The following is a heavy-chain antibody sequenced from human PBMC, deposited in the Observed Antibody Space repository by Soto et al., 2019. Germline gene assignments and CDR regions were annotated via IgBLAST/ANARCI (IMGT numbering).Heavy chain of an antibody. V-gene: IGHV1-69*06. CDR1: GGTFSSYA. J-gene: IGHJ4*02. CDR3: AREGGRPYSSGWYGATYYFDY. D-gene: IGHD6-19*01. Sequence: QVQLVQSGAEVKKPGSSVKVSCKASGGTFSSYAISWVRQAPGQGLEWMGGIIPIFGTANYAQKFQGRVTITADKSTSTAYMELSSLRSEDTAVYYCAREGGRPYSSGWYGATYYFDYWGQGTLVTVSS. CDR2: IIPIFGTA.